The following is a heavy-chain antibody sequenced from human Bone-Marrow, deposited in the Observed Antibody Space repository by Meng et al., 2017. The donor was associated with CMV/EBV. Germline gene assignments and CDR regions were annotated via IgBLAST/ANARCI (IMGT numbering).Heavy chain of an antibody. Sequence: GESLKISCAASGFTVSSNYMSWVRQAPGKGLEWVSVIYSGGSTYYADSVKGRFTISRDNSKNTLYLQMNSLRAEDTAVYYCARGGLNWFDPWGQGTLATVSS. V-gene: IGHV3-53*01. CDR2: IYSGGST. CDR3: ARGGLNWFDP. J-gene: IGHJ5*02. D-gene: IGHD3/OR15-3a*01. CDR1: GFTVSSNY.